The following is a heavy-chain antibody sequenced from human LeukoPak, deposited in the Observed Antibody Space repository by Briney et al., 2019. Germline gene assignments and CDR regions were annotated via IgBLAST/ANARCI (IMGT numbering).Heavy chain of an antibody. V-gene: IGHV3-23*01. CDR2: IIDSGGDT. Sequence: PGGSLRLSCVASGLTFSNSAMTWVRQAPGKGPEWVSIIIDSGGDTFYANSVKGRFTISRDTSINTLYLQMNSLGVDDTAVYYCATVGGSCASSNCYAYFDYWGLGTLVTVSS. CDR3: ATVGGSCASSNCYAYFDY. J-gene: IGHJ4*02. D-gene: IGHD2-2*01. CDR1: GLTFSNSA.